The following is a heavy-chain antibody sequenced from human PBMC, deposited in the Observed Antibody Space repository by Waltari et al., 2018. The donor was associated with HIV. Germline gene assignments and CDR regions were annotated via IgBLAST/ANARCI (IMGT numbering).Heavy chain of an antibody. V-gene: IGHV3-7*03. Sequence: EVQLVESGGGLVQPGGSRQLSCLTSGFPFGSFSMSWVRQAPGKGLEWVANINKDSIERKYVDSVKGRFTIYRDNANNSLFLYVSSLRTEDTALYYCAREVSGSPYYFNYWGQGALLTVSS. CDR3: AREVSGSPYYFNY. CDR1: GFPFGSFS. J-gene: IGHJ4*02. D-gene: IGHD6-19*01. CDR2: INKDSIER.